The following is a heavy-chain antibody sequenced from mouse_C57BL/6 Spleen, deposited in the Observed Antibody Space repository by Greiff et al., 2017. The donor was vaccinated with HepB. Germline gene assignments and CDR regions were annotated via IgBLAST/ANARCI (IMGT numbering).Heavy chain of an antibody. D-gene: IGHD2-4*01. CDR1: GYTFTSYW. Sequence: QVQLKQPGAELVMPGASVKLSCKASGYTFTSYWMHWVKQRPGQGLEWIGEIDPSDSYTNYNQKFKGKSTLTVDKSSSTAYMQLSSLTSEDSAVYYCARGNDYDGGDYYAMDYWGQGTSVTVSS. J-gene: IGHJ4*01. CDR2: IDPSDSYT. CDR3: ARGNDYDGGDYYAMDY. V-gene: IGHV1-69*01.